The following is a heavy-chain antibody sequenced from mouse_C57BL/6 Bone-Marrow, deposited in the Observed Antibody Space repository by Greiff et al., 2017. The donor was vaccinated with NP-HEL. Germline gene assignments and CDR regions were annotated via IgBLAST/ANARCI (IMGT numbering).Heavy chain of an antibody. CDR2: IWTGGGT. V-gene: IGHV2-9-1*01. Sequence: VQRVESGPGLVAPSQRLSITCTVSGFSLTSYAISWVRQPPGKGLEWLGVIWTGGGTNYNSALKSRLSISKDNSKSQVFLKMNSLQTDDTARYYCARSITTVVATGYYAMDYWGQGTSVTVSS. D-gene: IGHD1-1*01. CDR1: GFSLTSYA. J-gene: IGHJ4*01. CDR3: ARSITTVVATGYYAMDY.